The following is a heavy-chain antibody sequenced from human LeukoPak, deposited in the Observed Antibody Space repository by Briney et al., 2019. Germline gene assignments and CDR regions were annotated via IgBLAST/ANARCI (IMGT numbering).Heavy chain of an antibody. V-gene: IGHV5-10-1*01. CDR2: IDPSDSYT. D-gene: IGHD5-18*01. Sequence: GESLKISCKGSGYSFTTYWITWVRQMPGKGLEWMGRIDPSDSYTNYSPSFQGHVTLSADKSISTAYLQWSSLGASDTAMYYCAISKNTATPGDYWGQGTLVTVS. J-gene: IGHJ4*02. CDR1: GYSFTTYW. CDR3: AISKNTATPGDY.